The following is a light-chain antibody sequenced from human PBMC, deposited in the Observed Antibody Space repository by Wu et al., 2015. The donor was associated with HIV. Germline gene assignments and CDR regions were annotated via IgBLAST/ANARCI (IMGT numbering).Light chain of an antibody. V-gene: IGKV1-39*01. Sequence: DIQMTQSPSSLSASVGDRVTITCRASQSISSYLNWYQQKPGKAPKLLIYAASSLQSGVPSRFSGSGSGTDFTLTISSLQPEDFAVYYCQHYGSSPYSFGQGTNLEIK. CDR3: QHYGSSPYS. CDR1: QSISSY. J-gene: IGKJ2*03. CDR2: AAS.